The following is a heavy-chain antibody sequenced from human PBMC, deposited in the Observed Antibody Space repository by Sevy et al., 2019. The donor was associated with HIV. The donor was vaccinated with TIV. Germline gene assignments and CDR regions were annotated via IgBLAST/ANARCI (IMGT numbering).Heavy chain of an antibody. D-gene: IGHD1-26*01. CDR3: VKSVGVSRGFDY. CDR2: INSDGSST. CDR1: GFTFSSNW. V-gene: IGHV3-74*01. Sequence: GGSLRLSCAASGFTFSSNWLHWVRQAPGKGLVWVSRINSDGSSTTYAHSVKGRFTISRDNAKNTLYLQMNSLRAEDTAVYYCVKSVGVSRGFDYWGQGTLVTVSS. J-gene: IGHJ4*02.